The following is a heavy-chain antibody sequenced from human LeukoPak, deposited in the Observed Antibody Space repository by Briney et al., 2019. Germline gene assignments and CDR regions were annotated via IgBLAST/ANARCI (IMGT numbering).Heavy chain of an antibody. CDR1: RFTFNTYS. CDR2: ISDRNSYI. Sequence: GGSLRLSCVASRFTFNTYSMNWVRQAPGKGLEWVSSISDRNSYIFYADSVKGRFTISRDNAKNSLYLQMNSLRAEDTAVYYCARVANWSSGPGRYYYGMDVWGQGTTVTVSS. D-gene: IGHD2-2*01. J-gene: IGHJ6*02. CDR3: ARVANWSSGPGRYYYGMDV. V-gene: IGHV3-21*01.